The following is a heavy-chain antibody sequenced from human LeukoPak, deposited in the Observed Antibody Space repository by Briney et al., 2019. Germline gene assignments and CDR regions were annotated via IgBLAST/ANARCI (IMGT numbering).Heavy chain of an antibody. D-gene: IGHD2-21*02. Sequence: GGSLRLSCAASGFTFSSYAMSWVRQAPGKGLEWVSAISGSGGSTYYADSVKGRFTISRDNSKNTLYLQMNSLRAEDTAVYYCASCGGDCYFGDAFDIWGQGTTVTVSS. J-gene: IGHJ3*02. CDR2: ISGSGGST. CDR3: ASCGGDCYFGDAFDI. CDR1: GFTFSSYA. V-gene: IGHV3-23*01.